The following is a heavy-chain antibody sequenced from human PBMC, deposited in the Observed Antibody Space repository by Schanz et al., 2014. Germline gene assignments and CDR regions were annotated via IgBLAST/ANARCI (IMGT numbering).Heavy chain of an antibody. D-gene: IGHD4-17*01. CDR2: IYHSGST. CDR1: GGSISSGGYY. CDR3: AGMATVTYFDF. V-gene: IGHV4-31*03. Sequence: QVQLQESGPGLVKPSQTLSLTCTVSGGSISSGGYYWSWIRQHPGKGLEWIGYIYHSGSTYYNPSLKSRVTISVDRSKNQFSLKLTSVTAVDTAVYYCAGMATVTYFDFWGQGALVTVSS. J-gene: IGHJ4*02.